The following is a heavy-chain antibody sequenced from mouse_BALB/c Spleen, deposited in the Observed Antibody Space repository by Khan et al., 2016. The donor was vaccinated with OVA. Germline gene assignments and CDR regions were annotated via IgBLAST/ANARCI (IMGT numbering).Heavy chain of an antibody. Sequence: EVQLQESGAELVKSGATVKLSCTASGLNIKDTYMHWLKQWPEQGLERIGRIDPPTGQTKYDPKFQGKASITADQSSHTAYPQLSSLTSEDTAVYCCARRARKWGQGTTLTVSS. CDR3: ARRARK. CDR2: IDPPTGQT. CDR1: GLNIKDTY. J-gene: IGHJ2*01. V-gene: IGHV14-3*02. D-gene: IGHD3-3*01.